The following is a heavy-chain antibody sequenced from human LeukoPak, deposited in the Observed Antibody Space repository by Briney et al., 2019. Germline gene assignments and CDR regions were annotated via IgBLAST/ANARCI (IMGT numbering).Heavy chain of an antibody. D-gene: IGHD2-2*01. CDR2: ISSSSSYI. J-gene: IGHJ6*02. CDR3: AKDVGSSCSSTSCLKYYYGMDV. Sequence: AGGSLRLSCAASGFTFSSYSMNWVRQAPGKGLEWVSSISSSSSYIYYADSVKGRFTISRDNAKNSLYLQMNSLRAEDTALYYCAKDVGSSCSSTSCLKYYYGMDVWGQGTTVTVSS. CDR1: GFTFSSYS. V-gene: IGHV3-21*04.